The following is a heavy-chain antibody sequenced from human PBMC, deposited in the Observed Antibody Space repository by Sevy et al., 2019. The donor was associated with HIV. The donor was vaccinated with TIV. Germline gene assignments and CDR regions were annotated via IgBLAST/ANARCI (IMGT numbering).Heavy chain of an antibody. CDR2: INWNSGSI. Sequence: GGSLTLSCAASGFTFDDYAMHWVRHTPGKGLEWVSGINWNSGSIAYADSVKGRFTISRDNAKNSLYLQMNSLRAEDTALYYCAKGLYSSTDPFDYWGQGTLVTVSS. V-gene: IGHV3-9*01. CDR1: GFTFDDYA. J-gene: IGHJ4*02. D-gene: IGHD6-13*01. CDR3: AKGLYSSTDPFDY.